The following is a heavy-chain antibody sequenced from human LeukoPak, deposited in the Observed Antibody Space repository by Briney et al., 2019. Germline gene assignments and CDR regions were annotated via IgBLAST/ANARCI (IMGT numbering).Heavy chain of an antibody. CDR3: AKDLGRGYSGYDWVHDAFDI. CDR2: ISYDGSNK. CDR1: GFTFSSYG. D-gene: IGHD5-12*01. J-gene: IGHJ3*02. V-gene: IGHV3-30*18. Sequence: PGGSLRLSCAASGFTFSSYGMHWVRQAPGKGLEWVAVISYDGSNKYYADSVKGRFTISRDNSKNTLYLQMNSLRAEDTAVYYCAKDLGRGYSGYDWVHDAFDIWGQGTMVTVSS.